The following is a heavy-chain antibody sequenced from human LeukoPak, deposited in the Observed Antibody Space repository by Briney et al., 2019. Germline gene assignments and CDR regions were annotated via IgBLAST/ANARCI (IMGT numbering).Heavy chain of an antibody. CDR2: IYYSGST. CDR1: GGSISSYY. D-gene: IGHD4-17*01. V-gene: IGHV4-59*01. Sequence: SETLSLTCTVSGGSISSYYWSWIRQPPGKGLQWIGDIYYSGSTNYNPSTKSRVTISVDTSKNQFSLKLSSVTAADAAVYYCARGNYGDYWYFQHWGQGTLVTVSS. CDR3: ARGNYGDYWYFQH. J-gene: IGHJ1*01.